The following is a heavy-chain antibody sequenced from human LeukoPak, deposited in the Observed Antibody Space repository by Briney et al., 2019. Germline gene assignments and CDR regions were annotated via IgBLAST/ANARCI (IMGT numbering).Heavy chain of an antibody. CDR2: ISGSGGST. J-gene: IGHJ4*02. CDR1: GFTFSSYA. D-gene: IGHD5-18*01. CDR3: AKEVGNSWGGGFDY. Sequence: HAGGSLRLSCAASGFTFSSYAMSWVRQAPGKGLEWVSAISGSGGSTYYADSVKGRFTISRDNSKNTLYLQMNSLRAEDTAVYYCAKEVGNSWGGGFDYWGQGTLVTVSS. V-gene: IGHV3-23*01.